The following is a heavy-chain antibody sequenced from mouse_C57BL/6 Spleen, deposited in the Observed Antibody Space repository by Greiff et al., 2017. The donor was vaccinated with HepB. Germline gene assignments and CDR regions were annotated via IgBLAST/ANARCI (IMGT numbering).Heavy chain of an antibody. J-gene: IGHJ1*03. CDR3: ARMNYYGSSYFWYFDV. Sequence: EVQLVESGGGLVKPGGSLKLSCAASGFTFSDYGMHWVRQAPEKGLEWVAYISSGSSTIYYADTVKGRFTISRDNAKNTLFLQMTSLRSEDTAMYYCARMNYYGSSYFWYFDVWGTGTTVTVSS. V-gene: IGHV5-17*01. CDR1: GFTFSDYG. D-gene: IGHD1-1*01. CDR2: ISSGSSTI.